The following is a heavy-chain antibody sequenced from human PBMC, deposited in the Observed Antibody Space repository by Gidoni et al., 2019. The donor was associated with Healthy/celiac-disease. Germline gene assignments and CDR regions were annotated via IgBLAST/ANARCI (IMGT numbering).Heavy chain of an antibody. D-gene: IGHD4-17*01. CDR2: IYYSGST. V-gene: IGHV4-39*01. CDR1: GGSISSSSYY. Sequence: QLQLQESGPGLVKPSETLSLTCTVSGGSISSSSYYWGWIRQPPGKGLEWIGSIYYSGSTYYNPSLKSRVTISVDTSKNQFSLKLSSVTAADTAVYYCARWSKGGDYVDYWGQGTLVTVSS. J-gene: IGHJ4*02. CDR3: ARWSKGGDYVDY.